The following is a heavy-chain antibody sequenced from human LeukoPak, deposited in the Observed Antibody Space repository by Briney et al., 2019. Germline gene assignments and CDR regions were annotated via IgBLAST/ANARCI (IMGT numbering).Heavy chain of an antibody. CDR1: GYTFTSYD. Sequence: ASVKVSCKASGYTFTSYDMHWVRQAPGQGLEWMGIINPSGDSTSYAQKFQGRVTMTRDTSTSTVYMELSSLRSDDTAVYFCAREADNTMVRGASFDQWGQGTLVTVSS. D-gene: IGHD3-10*01. V-gene: IGHV1-46*01. CDR3: AREADNTMVRGASFDQ. J-gene: IGHJ4*02. CDR2: INPSGDST.